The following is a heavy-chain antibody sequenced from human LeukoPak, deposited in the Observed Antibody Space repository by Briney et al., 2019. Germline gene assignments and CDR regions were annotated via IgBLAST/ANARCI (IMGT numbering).Heavy chain of an antibody. CDR3: ARDHGDGYNPTDYFDY. V-gene: IGHV3-7*04. Sequence: PGGSLRLSCAASGFNFRSYWMKWVRQAPGKGPEWVANIRQDGTEKYYVDSVRGRFTISRDNAKNSLYLQMNNLRVEDTAVYYCARDHGDGYNPTDYFDYWGQGTLVTVSS. CDR1: GFNFRSYW. CDR2: IRQDGTEK. D-gene: IGHD5-24*01. J-gene: IGHJ4*02.